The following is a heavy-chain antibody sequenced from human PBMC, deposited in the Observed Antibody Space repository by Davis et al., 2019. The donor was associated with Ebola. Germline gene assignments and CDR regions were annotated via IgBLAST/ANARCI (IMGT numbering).Heavy chain of an antibody. CDR1: GFTFSSYS. CDR3: ANDRLDY. J-gene: IGHJ4*02. Sequence: GESLKISCAASGFTFSSYSMNWVRQAPGKGLEWVATLKGDGSDKYYVDSVKGRFTISRDTARNSLYLQMNSLRSEDTAIYYCANDRLDYWGQGALVTVSS. CDR2: LKGDGSDK. V-gene: IGHV3-7*01. D-gene: IGHD1-1*01.